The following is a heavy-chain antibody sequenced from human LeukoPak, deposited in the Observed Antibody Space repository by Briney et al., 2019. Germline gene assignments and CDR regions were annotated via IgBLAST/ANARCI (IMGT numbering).Heavy chain of an antibody. CDR2: LYISGST. V-gene: IGHV4-4*07. CDR1: GASISSYY. CDR3: ARDLSRSLYFDY. D-gene: IGHD2/OR15-2a*01. Sequence: PSETLSLTCTVSGASISSYYYNWIRQTAGRGLEWIGRLYISGSTDYNPSLKSRVTISVDTSKNQFSLRLTSVTAADTAVYFCARDLSRSLYFDYWGQGVLVTVSS. J-gene: IGHJ4*02.